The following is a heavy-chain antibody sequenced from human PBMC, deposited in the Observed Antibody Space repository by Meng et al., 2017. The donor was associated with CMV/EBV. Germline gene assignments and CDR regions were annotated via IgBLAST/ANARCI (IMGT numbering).Heavy chain of an antibody. CDR3: ARDRRGVQLERRGWFDP. D-gene: IGHD1-1*01. Sequence: SVKVSCKASGGTFSSYTISWVRQAPGQGLEWMGGIIPILGIANYAQKFQGRVTITADKSTSTAYMELSSLRSEDTAVYYCARDRRGVQLERRGWFDPWGQGTLVTVSS. J-gene: IGHJ5*02. CDR2: IIPILGIA. V-gene: IGHV1-69*10. CDR1: GGTFSSYT.